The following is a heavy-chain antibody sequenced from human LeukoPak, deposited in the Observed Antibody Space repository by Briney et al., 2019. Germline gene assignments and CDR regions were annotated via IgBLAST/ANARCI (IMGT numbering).Heavy chain of an antibody. CDR3: ARVSSTVAESCLDY. V-gene: IGHV3-64*01. Sequence: GGSLRLSCAASGFTFSSYAMHWVRQAPGKGLEYVSAISSNGVSTYYANSVKGRFTISRDNSKNTLYLQMGSLRAEDMAVYYCARVSSTVAESCLDYWGQGTLVTVSS. CDR1: GFTFSSYA. D-gene: IGHD2-2*01. CDR2: ISSNGVST. J-gene: IGHJ4*02.